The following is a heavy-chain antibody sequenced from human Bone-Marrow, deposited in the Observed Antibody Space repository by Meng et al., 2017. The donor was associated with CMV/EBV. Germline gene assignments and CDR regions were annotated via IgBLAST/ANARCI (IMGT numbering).Heavy chain of an antibody. Sequence: ASVKVSCKAFGDIFTGYYIHWVRQAPGQGLEWMGWIFPASGGTVFAQNFQGRVTMTRDTSISTAYMELSRLKSDDTAVYFCARISPGVASAFDSWGQGTLVTVSS. CDR3: ARISPGVASAFDS. J-gene: IGHJ4*02. V-gene: IGHV1-2*02. D-gene: IGHD2-8*01. CDR1: GDIFTGYY. CDR2: IFPASGGT.